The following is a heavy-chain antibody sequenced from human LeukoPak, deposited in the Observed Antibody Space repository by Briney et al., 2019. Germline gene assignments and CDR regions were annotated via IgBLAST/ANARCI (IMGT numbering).Heavy chain of an antibody. CDR2: IIPIFGTA. D-gene: IGHD3-9*01. CDR3: ARMSYDILTGYRDYYYYYMDV. V-gene: IGHV1-69*13. CDR1: GGTFSSYA. Sequence: ASVKVSCKASGGTFSSYAISWVRQAPGQGLEWMGGIIPIFGTANYAQKFQGRVTITADESTSTAYMELSSLRSEDTAVYYCARMSYDILTGYRDYYYYYMDVWGKGTTVTVSS. J-gene: IGHJ6*03.